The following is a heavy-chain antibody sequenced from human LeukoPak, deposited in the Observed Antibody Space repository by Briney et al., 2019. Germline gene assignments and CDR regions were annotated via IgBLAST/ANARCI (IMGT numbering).Heavy chain of an antibody. CDR3: QFSGYDYNYFDY. CDR2: ISAYNGNT. CDR1: GYTFTSYG. J-gene: IGHJ4*02. D-gene: IGHD5-12*01. Sequence: ASVKVSCKASGYTFTSYGIGWVRQAPGQGLEWMGWISAYNGNTNYAQKLQGRVTMTTDTSTSTAYMELRSLRSDDTAVYYCQFSGYDYNYFDYWGQGTLVTVSS. V-gene: IGHV1-18*04.